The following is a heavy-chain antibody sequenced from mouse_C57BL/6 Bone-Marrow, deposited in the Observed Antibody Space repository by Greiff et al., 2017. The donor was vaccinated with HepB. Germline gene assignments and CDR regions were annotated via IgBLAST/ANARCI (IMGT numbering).Heavy chain of an antibody. CDR2: IYPGGGYT. CDR3: ARKDYYGSLAY. J-gene: IGHJ3*01. V-gene: IGHV1-63*01. D-gene: IGHD1-1*01. CDR1: GYTFTNYW. Sequence: VQLQQSGAELVRPGTSVKMSCKASGYTFTNYWIGWAKQRPGHGLEWIGDIYPGGGYTNYNGKFKGKATLTADKSSSTAYMQFSSLTSEDSAIYYCARKDYYGSLAYWGQGTLVTVSA.